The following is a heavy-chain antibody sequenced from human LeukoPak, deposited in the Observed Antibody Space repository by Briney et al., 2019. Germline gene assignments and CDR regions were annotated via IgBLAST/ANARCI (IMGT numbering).Heavy chain of an antibody. V-gene: IGHV5-51*01. CDR2: IYPGDSDT. CDR3: ARTGYTSRWAIDY. D-gene: IGHD6-13*01. Sequence: GESLKISCKGSGYSFTSYWIGWVRQMPGKGLEWMGIIYPGDSDTRYSPSFQGQVTISADKSISTAYLQWSSPKASDTAMYYCARTGYTSRWAIDYWGQGTLVTVSS. J-gene: IGHJ4*02. CDR1: GYSFTSYW.